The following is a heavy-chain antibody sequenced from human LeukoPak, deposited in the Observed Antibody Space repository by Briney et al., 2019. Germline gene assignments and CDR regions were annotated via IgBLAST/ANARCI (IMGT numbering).Heavy chain of an antibody. CDR2: ISGSGGST. CDR1: GFTFSSYA. CDR3: ASSGSYWVGAFGI. J-gene: IGHJ3*02. Sequence: GGSLRLSCAASGFTFSSYAMSWVRQAPGKGLEWVSAISGSGGSTYYADSVKGRFTISRDNSKNTLYLQMNSLRAEDTAVYYCASSGSYWVGAFGIWGQGTMVTVSS. V-gene: IGHV3-23*01. D-gene: IGHD1-26*01.